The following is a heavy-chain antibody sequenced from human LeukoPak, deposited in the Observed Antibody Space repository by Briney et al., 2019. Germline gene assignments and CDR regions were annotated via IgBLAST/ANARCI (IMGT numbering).Heavy chain of an antibody. J-gene: IGHJ6*02. CDR1: GFTFTSYW. CDR2: IKSKTDGGTT. Sequence: GGSLRLSCAASGFTFTSYWMSWVRQAPGKGLEWVGRIKSKTDGGTTDYAAPVKGRFTISRDDSKNTLYLQMNSLKTEDTAVYYCTRPSAGYDSSGYYYYYYGMDVWGQGTTVTVSS. D-gene: IGHD3-22*01. V-gene: IGHV3-15*01. CDR3: TRPSAGYDSSGYYYYYYGMDV.